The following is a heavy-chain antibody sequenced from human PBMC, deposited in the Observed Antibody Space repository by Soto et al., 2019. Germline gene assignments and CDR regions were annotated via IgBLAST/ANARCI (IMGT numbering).Heavy chain of an antibody. J-gene: IGHJ4*02. V-gene: IGHV3-33*01. CDR1: GLTFNTYS. Sequence: QVQLEESGGGVVQPGRSLRLSCEASGLTFNTYSMHWVRQPPGKRLEWLAAIWYDGTQKSYADSVKGRFISSRDNSKKTLYLEMNSLRAEDTAVYYCARGGGTPVTGLWHFDSWGQGTLVTVPS. CDR3: ARGGGTPVTGLWHFDS. D-gene: IGHD4-17*01. CDR2: IWYDGTQK.